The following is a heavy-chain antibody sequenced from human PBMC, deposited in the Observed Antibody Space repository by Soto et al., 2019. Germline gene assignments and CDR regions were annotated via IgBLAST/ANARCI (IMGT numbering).Heavy chain of an antibody. CDR3: ARMYSSGSGWFHP. D-gene: IGHD6-19*01. CDR1: GYSITAGGYY. Sequence: LQESGPGLVKPSQTLSLTCFVSGYSITAGGYYWSGIRHLPGKGLEWIGSFYSSGSIIYNTSLRSRVSISGDTSSNHFSMSLTSVTGADTGRYYCARMYSSGSGWFHPWGQGTLVTVSS. CDR2: FYSSGSI. J-gene: IGHJ5*02. V-gene: IGHV4-31*03.